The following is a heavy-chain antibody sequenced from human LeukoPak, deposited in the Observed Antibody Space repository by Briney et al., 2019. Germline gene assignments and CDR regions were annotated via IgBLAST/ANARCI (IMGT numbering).Heavy chain of an antibody. CDR2: IWYDGSNK. Sequence: GGSLRLSCAASGFTFSSYGMHRVRQAPGKGLEWVAVIWYDGSNKYYADSVKGRFTISRDNSKNTLYLQMNSLRAEDTAVYYCARDREQQLVPYGSLYYYGMDVWGQGTTVTVSS. J-gene: IGHJ6*02. CDR3: ARDREQQLVPYGSLYYYGMDV. D-gene: IGHD6-13*01. CDR1: GFTFSSYG. V-gene: IGHV3-33*01.